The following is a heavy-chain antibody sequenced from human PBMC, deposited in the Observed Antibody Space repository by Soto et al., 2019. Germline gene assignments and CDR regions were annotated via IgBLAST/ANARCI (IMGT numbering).Heavy chain of an antibody. J-gene: IGHJ6*02. CDR3: ARYKWDAPSSYDMDV. Sequence: QVQLVQSGAEEKKPGASVKVSCKASGYTLTSHDMHWVRQAPGQRLEWMGWINGGNDNTEFSQKFQGRVTITRDTSASTVYMELSGLRSEDTAVYYCARYKWDAPSSYDMDVWGQGTTVTVSS. D-gene: IGHD1-1*01. V-gene: IGHV1-3*05. CDR2: INGGNDNT. CDR1: GYTLTSHD.